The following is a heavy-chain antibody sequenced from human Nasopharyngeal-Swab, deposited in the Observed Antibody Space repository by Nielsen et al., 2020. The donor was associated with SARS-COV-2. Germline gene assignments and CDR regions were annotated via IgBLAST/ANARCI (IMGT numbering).Heavy chain of an antibody. CDR3: ARMDFIASRDY. J-gene: IGHJ4*02. V-gene: IGHV3-53*01. Sequence: GSLRLSCEVSGFSVSYNYMSWVRQAPGKGLEWVAVIYSRGETHYTDSVRGRFTISRDNSKNMVNLQLNSLRAEDTAVYYCARMDFIASRDYWGQGTLVTVSS. CDR1: GFSVSYNY. D-gene: IGHD6-13*01. CDR2: IYSRGET.